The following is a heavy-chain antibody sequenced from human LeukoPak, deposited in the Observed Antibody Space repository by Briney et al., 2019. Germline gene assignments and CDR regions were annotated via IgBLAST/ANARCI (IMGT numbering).Heavy chain of an antibody. Sequence: GGSLRLSCAASGFMFTSYWMTWVRQAPGKGLEWVANIKTDGSQIYYVDSVKGRFTISRDNAKNSLYLQMNGLRAEDTAVYYCARDLNWETYWGQGTLVSVSS. CDR1: GFMFTSYW. CDR2: IKTDGSQI. D-gene: IGHD7-27*01. CDR3: ARDLNWETY. J-gene: IGHJ4*02. V-gene: IGHV3-7*01.